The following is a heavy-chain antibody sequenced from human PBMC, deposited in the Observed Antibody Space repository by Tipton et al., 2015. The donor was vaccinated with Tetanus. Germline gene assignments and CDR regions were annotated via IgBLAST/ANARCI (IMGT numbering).Heavy chain of an antibody. CDR3: ARSEQQLVRGYYYYYYMDV. CDR2: IYYSGST. CDR1: GVSISSGDYC. V-gene: IGHV4-61*08. D-gene: IGHD6-13*01. J-gene: IGHJ6*03. Sequence: GLVKPSQTLSLTCTVSGVSISSGDYCWSWIRQPPGKGLEWIGYIYYSGSTNYNPSLKSRVTISVDTSKNQFSLKLSSVTAADTAVYYCARSEQQLVRGYYYYYYMDVWGKGTTVTVSS.